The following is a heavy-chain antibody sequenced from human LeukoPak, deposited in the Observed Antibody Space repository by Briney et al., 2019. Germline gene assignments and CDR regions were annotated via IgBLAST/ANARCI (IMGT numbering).Heavy chain of an antibody. CDR1: GGSIRSGDDY. CDR3: ARASLDIVVVPAAREAYAFDI. J-gene: IGHJ3*02. V-gene: IGHV4-30-4*01. D-gene: IGHD2-2*01. CDR2: IYYSGSP. Sequence: SQTQSLTCTVSGGSIRSGDDYWSWIRQPPGKGLEWIGYIYYSGSPYYNPSLTSRVTISVDTSKNQFSLKLSSVSAADTAVYYCARASLDIVVVPAAREAYAFDIWGQGTMVTVSS.